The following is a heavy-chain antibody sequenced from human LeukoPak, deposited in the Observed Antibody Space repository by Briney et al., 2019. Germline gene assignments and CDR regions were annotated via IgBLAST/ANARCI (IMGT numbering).Heavy chain of an antibody. D-gene: IGHD2-15*01. V-gene: IGHV1-3*01. CDR2: INAGNGNT. CDR1: GYTFTSYA. J-gene: IGHJ4*02. CDR3: ASSGGGASTEYTFDY. Sequence: ASVKVSCKASGYTFTSYAMHWVRQAPGQRLEWMGWINAGNGNTKYSQKFQGRVTITRDTSASTAYMELSSLRSEDTAVYYCASSGGGASTEYTFDYWGQGTLVTVSS.